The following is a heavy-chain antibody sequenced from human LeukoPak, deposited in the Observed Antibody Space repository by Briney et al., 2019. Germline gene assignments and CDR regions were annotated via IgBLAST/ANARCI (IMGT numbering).Heavy chain of an antibody. D-gene: IGHD6-19*01. Sequence: GGSLRLSCAASGFTFSSYGMHWVRQAPGKGLEWVAVISYDGSNKYYADSVKGRFAISRDNSKNTLYLQMNSLRAEDTAVYYYARDNRKLQWLVFNWFDPWGQGTLVTVSS. V-gene: IGHV3-30*03. CDR1: GFTFSSYG. CDR2: ISYDGSNK. J-gene: IGHJ5*02. CDR3: ARDNRKLQWLVFNWFDP.